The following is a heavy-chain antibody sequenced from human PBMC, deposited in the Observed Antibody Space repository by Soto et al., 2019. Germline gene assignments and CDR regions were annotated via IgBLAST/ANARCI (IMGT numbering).Heavy chain of an antibody. CDR2: IYYSGST. Sequence: SETLSLTCTVSGGSISSGGYYWSWIRQHPGKGLEWIGYIYYSGSTYYNPSLKSRVTISVDTSKNQFSLKLSSVTAADTAVYYCARDSPYYGSGSYPLSAFDIWGQGTMVTVSS. D-gene: IGHD3-10*01. CDR1: GGSISSGGYY. V-gene: IGHV4-31*03. J-gene: IGHJ3*02. CDR3: ARDSPYYGSGSYPLSAFDI.